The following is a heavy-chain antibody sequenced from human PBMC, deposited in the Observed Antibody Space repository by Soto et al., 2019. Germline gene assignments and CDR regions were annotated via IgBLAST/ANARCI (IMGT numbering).Heavy chain of an antibody. CDR1: GGSISSYY. CDR2: IYYSGST. Sequence: QVQLQESGPGLVKPSETLSLTCTVSGGSISSYYWSWIRQPPGKGLEWIGYIYYSGSTNYNPSLKSRVTISVDTSKNQFALTLSSVTAADTAVYYCARDRGYCSSTSCYVNYYYYGMDVWGQGTTVTVSS. V-gene: IGHV4-59*01. J-gene: IGHJ6*02. D-gene: IGHD2-2*01. CDR3: ARDRGYCSSTSCYVNYYYYGMDV.